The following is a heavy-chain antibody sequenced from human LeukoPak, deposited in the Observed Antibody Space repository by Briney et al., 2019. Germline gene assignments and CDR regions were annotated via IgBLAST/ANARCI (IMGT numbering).Heavy chain of an antibody. J-gene: IGHJ3*02. Sequence: PGGSLRLSCAASGFTFSDYYMSWIRQAPGKGLEWVSYISSSGSTIYYADSVKGRFTISRDNAKNSLYLQMNSLRAEDTAVYYCAREALYCSGGSCLSDAFDIWGQGTMVTVSS. V-gene: IGHV3-11*01. D-gene: IGHD2-15*01. CDR2: ISSSGSTI. CDR3: AREALYCSGGSCLSDAFDI. CDR1: GFTFSDYY.